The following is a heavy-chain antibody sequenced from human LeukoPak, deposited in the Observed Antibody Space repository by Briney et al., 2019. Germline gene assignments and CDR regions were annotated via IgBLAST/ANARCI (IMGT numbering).Heavy chain of an antibody. Sequence: ASVKVSCKACGYTFTGYYMHWVRQAPGEGLEWMGWINPNSGGTKYAQKFQGRVTMTRDTSINTAYMEVRRLTSDDTAVYYCARERGTLAVAGDAVDIWGQGTMVTVSS. V-gene: IGHV1-2*02. CDR2: INPNSGGT. D-gene: IGHD6-19*01. CDR1: GYTFTGYY. J-gene: IGHJ3*02. CDR3: ARERGTLAVAGDAVDI.